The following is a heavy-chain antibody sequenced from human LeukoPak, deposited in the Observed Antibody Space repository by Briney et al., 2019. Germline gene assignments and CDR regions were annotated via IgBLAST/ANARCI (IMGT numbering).Heavy chain of an antibody. CDR1: GYTFTGYY. J-gene: IGHJ6*02. V-gene: IGHV1-2*02. CDR2: INPNSGGT. Sequence: ASVKVSCKASGYTFTGYYMHWVRQAPGQGLEWMGWINPNSGGTNYAQKFQGRVTMTRDTSISTAYMELSRLRSDDTAVYYCARAIGYCSSTSCSPIGYYYYRMDVWGQGTTATVSS. D-gene: IGHD2-2*01. CDR3: ARAIGYCSSTSCSPIGYYYYRMDV.